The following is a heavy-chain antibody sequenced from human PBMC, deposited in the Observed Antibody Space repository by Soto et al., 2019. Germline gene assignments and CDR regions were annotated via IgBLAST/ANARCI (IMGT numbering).Heavy chain of an antibody. V-gene: IGHV4-34*01. Sequence: SETLSLTCAVYGGSFSGYYWSWIRQPPGKGLEWIGEINHSGSTNYNPSLKSRVTISVDTSKNQFSLKLSSVTAADTAVYYCARIVVVPAGASYYYYGMDVWGQGTTVTVS. D-gene: IGHD2-2*01. CDR2: INHSGST. CDR3: ARIVVVPAGASYYYYGMDV. J-gene: IGHJ6*02. CDR1: GGSFSGYY.